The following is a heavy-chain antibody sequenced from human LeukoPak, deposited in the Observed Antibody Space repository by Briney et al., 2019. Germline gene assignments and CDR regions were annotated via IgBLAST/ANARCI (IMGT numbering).Heavy chain of an antibody. CDR1: GDTISAYS. Sequence: ASVKVSCNAAGDTISAYSLNWVRQAPGQGLEWMGGIIPIFGRAYYAQNFQGRVTITADKSTSTAYMELSRLRSDDTAVYYCARVLLWFGELSHPDVWGKGTTVTISS. CDR2: IIPIFGRA. J-gene: IGHJ6*04. D-gene: IGHD3-10*01. CDR3: ARVLLWFGELSHPDV. V-gene: IGHV1-69*06.